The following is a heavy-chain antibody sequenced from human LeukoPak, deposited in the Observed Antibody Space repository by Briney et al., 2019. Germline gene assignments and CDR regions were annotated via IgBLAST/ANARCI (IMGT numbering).Heavy chain of an antibody. D-gene: IGHD3-22*01. CDR3: AKTSTHYDSSGYYYVGYFQH. J-gene: IGHJ1*01. CDR1: GFTFSSYA. V-gene: IGHV3-23*01. CDR2: ISGSGGST. Sequence: GGSLRLSCAASGFTFSSYAMSWVRQAPGKGLEWVSAISGSGGSTYYADSVKGRFTIPTDNSKNTLYLQMNSLRAEDTPVYYCAKTSTHYDSSGYYYVGYFQHWGQGTLVTVSS.